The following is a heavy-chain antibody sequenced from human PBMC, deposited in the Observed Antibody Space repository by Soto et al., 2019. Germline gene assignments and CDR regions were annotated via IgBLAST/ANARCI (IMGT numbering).Heavy chain of an antibody. D-gene: IGHD2-2*01. CDR1: GYTFTSYG. J-gene: IGHJ3*02. CDR2: ISAYNGNT. CDR3: AGGRFIVVVPAAMYDAFDI. V-gene: IGHV1-18*01. Sequence: QVQLVQSGAEVKKPGASVKVSCKASGYTFTSYGISWVRQAPGQGLEWMGWISAYNGNTNYAQKLQGRVTMTTDTSPGTAYMERRSLRSDDTAVYYWAGGRFIVVVPAAMYDAFDIWGQGTMVTVSS.